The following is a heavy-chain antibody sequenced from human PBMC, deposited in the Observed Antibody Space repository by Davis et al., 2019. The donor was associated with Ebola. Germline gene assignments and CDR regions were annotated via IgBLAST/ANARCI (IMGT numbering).Heavy chain of an antibody. V-gene: IGHV1-2*04. CDR2: INPNSGGT. D-gene: IGHD3-3*01. J-gene: IGHJ5*02. Sequence: ASVKVSCKASGYTFTGYYMHWVRQAPGQGLEWMGWINPNSGGTNYAQKFQGWVTMTRDTSISTAYMELSRLRSDDTAVYYWARASIGYFGVVIIGGNWFDPWGQGTLVTVSS. CDR3: ARASIGYFGVVIIGGNWFDP. CDR1: GYTFTGYY.